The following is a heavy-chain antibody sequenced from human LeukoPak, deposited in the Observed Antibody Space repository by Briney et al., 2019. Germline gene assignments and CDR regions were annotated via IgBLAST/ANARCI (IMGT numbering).Heavy chain of an antibody. Sequence: ASVKVSCKASEYTFTGYYMNWVRQAPGHGLEWMGWLNPNSGVTKYAQKFQGRVTMTRDTSISTAYMELSSLRSDDTAVYYCAREDNWNYDYWGQGTLVTVSS. CDR1: EYTFTGYY. CDR2: LNPNSGVT. CDR3: AREDNWNYDY. V-gene: IGHV1-2*02. J-gene: IGHJ4*02. D-gene: IGHD1-7*01.